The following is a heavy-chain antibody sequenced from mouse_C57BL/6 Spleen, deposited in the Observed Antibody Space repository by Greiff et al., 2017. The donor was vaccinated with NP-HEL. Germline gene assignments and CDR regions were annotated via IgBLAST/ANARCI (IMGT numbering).Heavy chain of an antibody. J-gene: IGHJ2*01. CDR1: GFTFSDYY. V-gene: IGHV5-16*01. D-gene: IGHD4-1*01. CDR2: INYDGSST. CDR3: ARDRVLGGFDY. Sequence: DVKLVESEGGLVQPGSSMKLSCTASGFTFSDYYMAWVRQVPEKGLEWVANINYDGSSTYYLDSLKSRFIISRDNAKNILYLQMSSLKSEDTATYYCARDRVLGGFDYWGQGTTLTVSS.